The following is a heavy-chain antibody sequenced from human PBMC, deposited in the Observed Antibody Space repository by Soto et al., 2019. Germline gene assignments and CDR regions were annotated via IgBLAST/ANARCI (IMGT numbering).Heavy chain of an antibody. CDR3: ATGGDSSGWSGGWFDP. V-gene: IGHV1-69*01. CDR1: GGTFSSYA. J-gene: IGHJ5*02. Sequence: QVQLVQSGAEVKKPGSSVKVSCKASGGTFSSYAISWVRQAPGQGLEWMGGIIPIFGTANYAQKFQGRVTITADESTSTAYMELSSLRSEDTSVYYSATGGDSSGWSGGWFDPWGQGTLVTVSS. D-gene: IGHD6-19*01. CDR2: IIPIFGTA.